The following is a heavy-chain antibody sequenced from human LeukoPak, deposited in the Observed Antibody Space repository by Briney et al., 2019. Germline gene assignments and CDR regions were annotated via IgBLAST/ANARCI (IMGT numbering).Heavy chain of an antibody. CDR2: MSGSGGST. V-gene: IGHV3-23*01. CDR3: AKDLGSYGPGTGFDY. Sequence: GGSLRLSCAASGFTFSSYAMSWVRQAPGKGLEWVSAMSGSGGSTYYADSVKGRFTISRDNSKNTLYLQMNSLRVKDTAVYYCAKDLGSYGPGTGFDYWGQGTLVTVSS. D-gene: IGHD5-18*01. CDR1: GFTFSSYA. J-gene: IGHJ4*02.